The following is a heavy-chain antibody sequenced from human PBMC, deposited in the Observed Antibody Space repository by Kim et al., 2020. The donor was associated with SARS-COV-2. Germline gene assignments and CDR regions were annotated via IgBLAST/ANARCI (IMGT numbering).Heavy chain of an antibody. D-gene: IGHD3-10*01. CDR3: ARSLWFGEFPSLDY. CDR2: IYYSGST. V-gene: IGHV4-59*08. CDR1: GGSISSYY. J-gene: IGHJ4*02. Sequence: SETLSLTCTVSGGSISSYYWSWIRQPPGKGLEWIGYIYYSGSTNYNPSLKSRVTISVDTSKNQFSLKLSSVTAADTVVYYCARSLWFGEFPSLDYWGQGTLNTVSS.